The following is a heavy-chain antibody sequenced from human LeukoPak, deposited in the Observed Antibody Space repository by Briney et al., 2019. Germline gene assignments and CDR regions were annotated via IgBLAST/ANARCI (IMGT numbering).Heavy chain of an antibody. CDR2: IIPIFGTA. CDR3: ARSDLMIPLDY. Sequence: GASVKVSCKASGYTFTNYGFSWVRQAPGQGLEWMGGIIPIFGTANYAQKFQGRVTITTDESTSTAYMELSSLRSEDTAVYYCARSDLMIPLDYWGQGTLVTVSS. J-gene: IGHJ4*02. V-gene: IGHV1-69*05. D-gene: IGHD3-16*01. CDR1: GYTFTNYG.